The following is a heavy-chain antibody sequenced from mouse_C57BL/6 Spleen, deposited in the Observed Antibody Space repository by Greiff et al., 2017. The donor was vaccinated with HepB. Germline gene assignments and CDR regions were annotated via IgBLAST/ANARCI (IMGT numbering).Heavy chain of an antibody. Sequence: LQQSGAELVRPGASVTLSCKASGYTFTDYEMHWVKQTPVHGLEWIGAIDPETGGTAYNQKFKGKAILTADKSSSTAYMELRSLTSEDSAVYYCTSSYYYGSSYGYWGQGTTLTVSS. CDR2: IDPETGGT. J-gene: IGHJ2*01. CDR1: GYTFTDYE. CDR3: TSSYYYGSSYGY. V-gene: IGHV1-15*01. D-gene: IGHD1-1*01.